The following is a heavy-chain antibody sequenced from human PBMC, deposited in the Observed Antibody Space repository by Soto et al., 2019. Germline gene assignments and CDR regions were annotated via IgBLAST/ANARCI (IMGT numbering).Heavy chain of an antibody. D-gene: IGHD4-17*01. J-gene: IGHJ4*02. CDR2: IHSSGSP. CDR3: ARGSTTVKVDS. V-gene: IGHV4-30-4*01. CDR1: GASIYNGGYF. Sequence: QVRLQESGPGLVRPSQTLSLTCSVSGASIYNGGYFWSWIRQSPGKGLEWIGHIHSSGSPYNNPSLKSRVTISADTSMNQFSLALTSVTAADTAMYYCARGSTTVKVDSWGQGILVTVSS.